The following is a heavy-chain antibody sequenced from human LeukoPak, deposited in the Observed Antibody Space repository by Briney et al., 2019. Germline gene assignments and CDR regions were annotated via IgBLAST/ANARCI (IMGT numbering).Heavy chain of an antibody. J-gene: IGHJ4*02. Sequence: ASETLSLTCTVSGGSISRYYWSWIRQPPGKGLEWIGYIYYRGGTNYNPSLKSRVTISIDTSKNQFSLKLSSVTAADMAIYYCARDNGSGYYYDYWGQGTLVTVSS. CDR1: GGSISRYY. CDR2: IYYRGGT. D-gene: IGHD3-22*01. CDR3: ARDNGSGYYYDY. V-gene: IGHV4-59*01.